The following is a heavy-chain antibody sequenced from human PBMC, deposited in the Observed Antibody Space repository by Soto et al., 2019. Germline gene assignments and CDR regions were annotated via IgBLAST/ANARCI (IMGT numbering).Heavy chain of an antibody. CDR1: GFNFDDYT. V-gene: IGHV3-43*01. D-gene: IGHD3-22*01. Sequence: PGGSLRLSCAASGFNFDDYTMHWVRQAPGKGLEWVSLISWDGGSTYHADSVKGRFTISRDNAKNSLYLQMNSLRAEDTAVYYCARDDYPYYDDSSGYHFDYWGQGALVTVSS. CDR2: ISWDGGST. J-gene: IGHJ4*02. CDR3: ARDDYPYYDDSSGYHFDY.